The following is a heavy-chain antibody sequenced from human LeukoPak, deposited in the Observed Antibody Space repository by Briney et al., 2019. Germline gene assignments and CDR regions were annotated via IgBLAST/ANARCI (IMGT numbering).Heavy chain of an antibody. J-gene: IGHJ6*02. CDR3: ARHFLPDSGYYVPVVSYYYYYGMDV. CDR2: IYYSGST. V-gene: IGHV4-59*08. CDR1: GDSIRGYY. Sequence: SETLSLTCTVSGDSIRGYYWSWIRQPPGKGLEWIGYIYYSGSTNYNPSLKSRVTISVDTSKNQFSLKLSSVTAADTAVYYCARHFLPDSGYYVPVVSYYYYYGMDVWGQGTTVTVSS. D-gene: IGHD5-12*01.